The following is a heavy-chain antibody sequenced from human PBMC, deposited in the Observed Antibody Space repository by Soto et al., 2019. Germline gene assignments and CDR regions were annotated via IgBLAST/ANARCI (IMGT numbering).Heavy chain of an antibody. CDR1: GYTFTSYG. D-gene: IGHD6-13*01. J-gene: IGHJ5*02. V-gene: IGHV1-18*01. Sequence: ASVKVSCKASGYTFTSYGISWVRQAPGQGLEWMGWISAYNGNTNYAQKLQGRVTMTTDTSTSTAYMELRSLRSDDTAVYYCAKTRFVAAAGRVFGWFDPWGQGTLVPVSS. CDR3: AKTRFVAAAGRVFGWFDP. CDR2: ISAYNGNT.